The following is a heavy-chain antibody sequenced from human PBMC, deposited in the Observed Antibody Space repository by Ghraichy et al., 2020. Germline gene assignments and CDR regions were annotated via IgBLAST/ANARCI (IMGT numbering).Heavy chain of an antibody. CDR1: GFTFSDYY. CDR3: ARDEGSGRYCSGGSCYSPQGAIYYYYYGMDV. D-gene: IGHD2-15*01. V-gene: IGHV3-11*01. J-gene: IGHJ6*02. CDR2: ISSSGSTI. Sequence: GESLNISCAASGFTFSDYYMSWIRQAPGKGLEWVSYISSSGSTIYYADSVKGRFTISRDNAKNSLYLQMNSLRAEDTAVYYCARDEGSGRYCSGGSCYSPQGAIYYYYYGMDVWGQGTTVTVSS.